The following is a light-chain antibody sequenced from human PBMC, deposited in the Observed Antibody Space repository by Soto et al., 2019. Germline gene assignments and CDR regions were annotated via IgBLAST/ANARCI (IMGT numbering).Light chain of an antibody. J-gene: IGKJ1*01. CDR3: QHYNSYSEA. Sequence: DIQMTQSTSTLSGSVGDRVTITCRAGQTISSWLALYQQKLGKAPKLLIYKASTLKSGVPSRFSGSGSGTEFTLTISSLQPDDFATYYCQHYNSYSEAFGQGTKVDIK. CDR2: KAS. CDR1: QTISSW. V-gene: IGKV1-5*03.